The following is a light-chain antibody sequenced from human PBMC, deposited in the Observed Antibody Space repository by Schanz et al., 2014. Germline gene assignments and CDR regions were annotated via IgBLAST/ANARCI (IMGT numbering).Light chain of an antibody. CDR3: SSYTSIGTRV. CDR1: SSDVGGYND. J-gene: IGLJ3*02. V-gene: IGLV2-14*01. CDR2: DVS. Sequence: QSALTQPASVSGSPGQSITISCTGTSSDVGGYNDVSWYQQHPGKAPKLMIYDVSNRPSGVSNRFSGSKSGNTASLTISGLQAEDEADYYCSSYTSIGTRVFGGGTKLTVL.